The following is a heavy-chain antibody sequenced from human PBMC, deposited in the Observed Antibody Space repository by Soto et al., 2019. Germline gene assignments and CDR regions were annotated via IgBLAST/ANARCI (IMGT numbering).Heavy chain of an antibody. V-gene: IGHV4-59*01. CDR1: GGSISSYY. CDR3: ARTLYSYGPRFDY. Sequence: SETLSLTCTISGGSISSYYWSWIRQPPGKGLEWIGYIYYSGSTNYNPSLKSRVTISVDTSKNQFSLKLSSVTAADTAVYYCARTLYSYGPRFDYWGQGTLVTVS. J-gene: IGHJ4*02. D-gene: IGHD5-18*01. CDR2: IYYSGST.